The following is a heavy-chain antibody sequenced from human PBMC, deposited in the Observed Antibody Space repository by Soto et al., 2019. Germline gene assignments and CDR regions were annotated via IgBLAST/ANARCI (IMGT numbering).Heavy chain of an antibody. CDR1: CGSISSSIYY. Sequence: SETLSLTCTVSCGSISSSIYYSGWIRQPPGKGLEWIGSIYYSGSTYYYPSLKSRVTISVKTSKNQLPLKLSSVTAADTAVYYCARGVRVWEWWLDPDAFDIWGQGTMVNVSS. D-gene: IGHD2-15*01. CDR2: IYYSGST. J-gene: IGHJ3*02. V-gene: IGHV4-39*01. CDR3: ARGVRVWEWWLDPDAFDI.